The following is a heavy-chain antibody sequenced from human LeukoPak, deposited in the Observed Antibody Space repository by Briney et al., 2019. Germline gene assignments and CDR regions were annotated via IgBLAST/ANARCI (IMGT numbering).Heavy chain of an antibody. CDR3: ARDGDMVSFDY. CDR2: IKQDGSEK. Sequence: GGSLRLSCAASGFTFSSYGMSWVRQAPGKGLEWVANIKQDGSEKYYVDSVKGRFTISRDNAKNSLYLQMDSLRAEDTAVYYCARDGDMVSFDYWGQGTLVTVSS. J-gene: IGHJ4*02. CDR1: GFTFSSYG. V-gene: IGHV3-7*03. D-gene: IGHD3-10*01.